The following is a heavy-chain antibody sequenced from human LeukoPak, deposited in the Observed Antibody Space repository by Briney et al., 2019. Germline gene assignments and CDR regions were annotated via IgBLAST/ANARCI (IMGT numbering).Heavy chain of an antibody. CDR2: INTDGSST. CDR3: RTYSSSARYFDL. V-gene: IGHV3-74*01. CDR1: GFTFSSYW. Sequence: GGSLRLSCAASGFTFSSYWMHWVRQAPGKGLVWVSRINTDGSSTSYADSVKGRFTISRDNAKNTLYLQMNSLRAEDTAVYYCRTYSSSARYFDLWGRGTLVTVSS. J-gene: IGHJ2*01. D-gene: IGHD6-6*01.